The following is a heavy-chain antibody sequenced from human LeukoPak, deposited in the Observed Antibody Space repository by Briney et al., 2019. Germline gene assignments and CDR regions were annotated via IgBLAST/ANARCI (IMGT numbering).Heavy chain of an antibody. Sequence: QPGGSLRLSCAASGFTFSDYWMSWMRQAPGKGLEWVANIKYDGDEEYYVDSVKGRFTISRDNAKNSLYLQLNSLRVEDTAVYYCESGGAAPGSFDNWGQGTLVTVSP. CDR2: IKYDGDEE. D-gene: IGHD6-13*01. V-gene: IGHV3-7*01. J-gene: IGHJ4*02. CDR3: ESGGAAPGSFDN. CDR1: GFTFSDYW.